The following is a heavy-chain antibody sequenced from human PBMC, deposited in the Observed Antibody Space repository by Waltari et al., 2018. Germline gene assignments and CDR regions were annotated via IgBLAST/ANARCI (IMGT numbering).Heavy chain of an antibody. J-gene: IGHJ4*02. CDR2: ISSSSSYI. V-gene: IGHV3-21*01. D-gene: IGHD5-12*01. Sequence: EVQLVESGGGLVKPGGSLRLSCAASGFTFSSYSMNWVRQAPGKGLEWVSSISSSSSYIYYADSVKGRFTISRDNAKNSLYLQMNSLRAEDTAVYYCARDNGDGYNSYSDYWGQGTLVTVSS. CDR3: ARDNGDGYNSYSDY. CDR1: GFTFSSYS.